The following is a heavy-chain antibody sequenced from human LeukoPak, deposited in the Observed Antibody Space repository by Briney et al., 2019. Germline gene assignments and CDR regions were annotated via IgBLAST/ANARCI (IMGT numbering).Heavy chain of an antibody. V-gene: IGHV3-9*01. J-gene: IGHJ4*02. D-gene: IGHD2-2*01. CDR3: AKGGDIVVVPAALDY. CDR1: GFTFDDYA. Sequence: PGRSLRLSCAASGFTFDDYAMHWVRQAPGKGLEWVSGISWNSGSIGYADSVKGRFTISRDTAKNSLYLQMNSLRAEDTALYHCAKGGDIVVVPAALDYWGQGTLVTVSS. CDR2: ISWNSGSI.